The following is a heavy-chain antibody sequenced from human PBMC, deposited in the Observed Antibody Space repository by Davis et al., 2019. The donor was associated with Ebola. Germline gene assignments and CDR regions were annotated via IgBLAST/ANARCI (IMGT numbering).Heavy chain of an antibody. Sequence: QSLRSRVTLSVDTSKNQFSLKLSSVTAADTAVYYCAKDDYGDGSPFDYWGQGTLVTVSS. D-gene: IGHD4-17*01. CDR3: AKDDYGDGSPFDY. J-gene: IGHJ4*02. V-gene: IGHV4-34*01.